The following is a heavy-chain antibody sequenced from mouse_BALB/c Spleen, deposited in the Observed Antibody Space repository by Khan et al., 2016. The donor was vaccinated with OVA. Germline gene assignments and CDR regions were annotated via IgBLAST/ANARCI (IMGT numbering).Heavy chain of an antibody. D-gene: IGHD1-1*01. Sequence: EVQLQESGPGLVKPSQSLSLTCTVTGYSITSCYAWNLIRQFPGNKLEWMGYISYSGFTSYTPSLKSRISITRDTSKNQFFLQMNSVTTEDTATYYCARGNYYGYYFDYWGQGTTLTVSS. CDR2: ISYSGFT. J-gene: IGHJ2*01. CDR1: GYSITSCYA. V-gene: IGHV3-2*02. CDR3: ARGNYYGYYFDY.